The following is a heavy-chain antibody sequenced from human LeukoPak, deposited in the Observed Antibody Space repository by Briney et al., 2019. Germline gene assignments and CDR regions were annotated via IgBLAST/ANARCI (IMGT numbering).Heavy chain of an antibody. CDR1: GFSFSRYS. CDR2: ISSNGSTI. V-gene: IGHV3-48*01. CDR3: AKELGIAAAEEGFDI. J-gene: IGHJ3*02. D-gene: IGHD6-13*01. Sequence: GGSLRLSCTASGFSFSRYSMNWVRQAPGKGLEWISYISSNGSTIYYADSVKGRFTISRDNARNSLYLQMNSLRAEDTAVYYCAKELGIAAAEEGFDIWGQGTMVTVSS.